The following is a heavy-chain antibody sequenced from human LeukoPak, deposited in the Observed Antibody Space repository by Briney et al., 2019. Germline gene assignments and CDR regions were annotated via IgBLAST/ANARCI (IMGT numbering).Heavy chain of an antibody. D-gene: IGHD4-17*01. V-gene: IGHV3-21*04. Sequence: PGGSLRLSCAASGFTFSSYSMNWVRQAPGKGLEWVSSISSSSSYIYYADSVKGRFTISRDNAKNSLYLQMNSLRAEDTAVYYCAKSRISGDYGDYGDLDYWGQGTLVTVSS. CDR1: GFTFSSYS. CDR2: ISSSSSYI. CDR3: AKSRISGDYGDYGDLDY. J-gene: IGHJ4*02.